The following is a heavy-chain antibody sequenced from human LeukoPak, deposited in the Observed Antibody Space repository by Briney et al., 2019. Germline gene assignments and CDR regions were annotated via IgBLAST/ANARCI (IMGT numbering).Heavy chain of an antibody. D-gene: IGHD2-15*01. J-gene: IGHJ4*02. CDR3: AKDSSNEDAFDY. CDR2: ISWNSGSI. CDR1: GFTFDDYA. Sequence: GRSLRLSCAASGFTFDDYAMRWVRQAPGKGLEWVSGISWNSGSIGYADSVKGRFTISRDNAKNSLYLQMNSLRAEDTALYHCAKDSSNEDAFDYWGQGTLDTVSS. V-gene: IGHV3-9*01.